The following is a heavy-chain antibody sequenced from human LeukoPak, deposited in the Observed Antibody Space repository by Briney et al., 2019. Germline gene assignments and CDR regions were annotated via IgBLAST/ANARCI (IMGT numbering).Heavy chain of an antibody. CDR3: ARVWSSGYTKDY. Sequence: GGSLRLSCAASGFTFSSYSIDWVRQAPGKGLEWLSYISSSSTMYYADSVKGRFTISRDNAKNSVYLQMNSLRAEDTAVYYCARVWSSGYTKDYWGQGTLVTVSS. D-gene: IGHD3-22*01. J-gene: IGHJ4*02. CDR2: ISSSSTM. V-gene: IGHV3-48*04. CDR1: GFTFSSYS.